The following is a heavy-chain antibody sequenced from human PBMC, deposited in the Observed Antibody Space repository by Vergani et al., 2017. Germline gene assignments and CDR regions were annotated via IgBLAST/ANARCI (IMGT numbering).Heavy chain of an antibody. V-gene: IGHV1-2*02. D-gene: IGHD2-2*01. CDR1: GYTFTGYY. Sequence: QVQLVQSGAEVKKPGASVKVSCKASGYTFTGYYMHWVRQAPGQGLEWMGWINPNSGGTNYAQKFQGRVTMTRDTAISTAYMELSRLRSDDTAVDYCAREDIVVVPAAKFFRFDPWGQGTLVTVSS. CDR3: AREDIVVVPAAKFFRFDP. J-gene: IGHJ5*02. CDR2: INPNSGGT.